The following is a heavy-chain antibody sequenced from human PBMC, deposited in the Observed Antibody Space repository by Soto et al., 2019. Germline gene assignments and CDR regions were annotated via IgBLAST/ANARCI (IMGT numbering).Heavy chain of an antibody. CDR1: GGTFSSYA. D-gene: IGHD3-3*02. V-gene: IGHV1-69*01. J-gene: IGHJ6*02. CDR2: IIPIFGTA. CDR3: RLAEEATHYYYYGMDV. Sequence: QVQLVQSGAEVQKPGSSVKVSCKASGGTFSSYAISWVRQAPGQGLEWMGGIIPIFGTANYAQKFQGRVTITADESTSTAYMELSSLRSEDTAVYYCRLAEEATHYYYYGMDVWGQGTTVTVSS.